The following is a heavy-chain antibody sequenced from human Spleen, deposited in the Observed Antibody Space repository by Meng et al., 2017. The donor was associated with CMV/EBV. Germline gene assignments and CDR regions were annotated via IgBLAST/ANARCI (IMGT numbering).Heavy chain of an antibody. D-gene: IGHD1-26*01. CDR1: GFTFSNYN. CDR3: ASPRVGATSQYYYGMDV. V-gene: IGHV3-21*01. CDR2: INRSSNYI. J-gene: IGHJ6*02. Sequence: GESLKISCAASGFTFSNYNMNWVRQAPGKGLEWVSSINRSSNYIFYADSVKGRFTISRDNGKDSLYLQMNSLRAGDTAVYYCASPRVGATSQYYYGMDVWGQGTTVTVSS.